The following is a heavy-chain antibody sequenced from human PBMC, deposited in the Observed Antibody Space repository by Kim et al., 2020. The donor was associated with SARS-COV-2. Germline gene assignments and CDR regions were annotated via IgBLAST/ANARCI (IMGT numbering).Heavy chain of an antibody. CDR3: AKSSSWGPHFDY. Sequence: SDADSVTGRFTISRDNSKNTLYLQMNSLRAEDTAVYYCAKSSSWGPHFDYWGQGTLVTVSS. D-gene: IGHD6-13*01. J-gene: IGHJ4*02. V-gene: IGHV3-23*01.